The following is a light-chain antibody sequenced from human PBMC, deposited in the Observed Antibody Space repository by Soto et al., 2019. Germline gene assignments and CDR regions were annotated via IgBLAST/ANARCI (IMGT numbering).Light chain of an antibody. CDR1: SSDVGGYNY. Sequence: QAVVTQPASVSGSPGQSITISCTGTSSDVGGYNYVSWYQQHPGTAPKLMIYDVSNRPSGVSNRFSGSKSGNTASLTISGLQAEDEADYYCSSYTSSGTLVFGGGTKLTVL. V-gene: IGLV2-14*03. CDR2: DVS. CDR3: SSYTSSGTLV. J-gene: IGLJ2*01.